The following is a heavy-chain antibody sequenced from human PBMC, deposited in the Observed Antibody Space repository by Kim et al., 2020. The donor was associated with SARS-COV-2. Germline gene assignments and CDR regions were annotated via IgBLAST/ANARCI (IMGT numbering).Heavy chain of an antibody. Sequence: YALSRKGRIPINPDTSKTQFSLQLNSVTPEDTAVYYCARDRQRAGTGVDYWGQGTLVTVSS. J-gene: IGHJ4*02. D-gene: IGHD6-19*01. V-gene: IGHV6-1*01. CDR3: ARDRQRAGTGVDY.